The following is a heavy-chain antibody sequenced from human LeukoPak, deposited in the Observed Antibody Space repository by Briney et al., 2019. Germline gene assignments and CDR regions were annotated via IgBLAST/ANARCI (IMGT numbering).Heavy chain of an antibody. CDR2: ISWNSGSI. Sequence: GGSLRLSCAASGFTFDDYAMHWVRHAPGKGLEWVSGISWNSGSIGYADSVKGRFTISRDNAKNSLYLQMNSLRAEDMALYYCAKAWFSSSWYSGSYFDYWGQGTLVTVSS. CDR3: AKAWFSSSWYSGSYFDY. V-gene: IGHV3-9*03. CDR1: GFTFDDYA. D-gene: IGHD6-13*01. J-gene: IGHJ4*02.